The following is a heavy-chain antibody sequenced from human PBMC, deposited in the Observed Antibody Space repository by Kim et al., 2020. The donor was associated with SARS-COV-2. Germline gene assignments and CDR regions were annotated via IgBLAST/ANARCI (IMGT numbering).Heavy chain of an antibody. Sequence: SETLSLTCTVSGGSISSGGYYWSWIRQHPGKGLEWIGYIYYSGSTYYNPSLKSRVNISVDTSKNQFSLKLSSVTAADTAVYYCARGDTIFGVVINAFDIWGQGTMVTVSS. CDR3: ARGDTIFGVVINAFDI. D-gene: IGHD3-3*01. J-gene: IGHJ3*02. V-gene: IGHV4-31*03. CDR2: IYYSGST. CDR1: GGSISSGGYY.